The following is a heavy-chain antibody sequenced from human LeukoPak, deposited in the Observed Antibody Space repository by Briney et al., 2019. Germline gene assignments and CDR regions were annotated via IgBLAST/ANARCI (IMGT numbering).Heavy chain of an antibody. CDR3: ARVSADHLVVY. V-gene: IGHV4-30-2*01. CDR2: FYHSGST. CDR1: GGSISSGGYY. D-gene: IGHD2-15*01. J-gene: IGHJ4*02. Sequence: SETLSLTCTVSGGSISSGGYYWSWIRQPPGKGLEWIGYFYHSGSTYYNPSLKSRVTISVDRSKNQFSLKLSSVTAADTAVYYCARVSADHLVVYWGQGTLVTVSS.